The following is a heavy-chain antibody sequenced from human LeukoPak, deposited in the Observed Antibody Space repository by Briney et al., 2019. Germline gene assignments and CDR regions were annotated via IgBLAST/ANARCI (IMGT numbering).Heavy chain of an antibody. Sequence: GASVKVSCKASGYSFTSYGISWVRRAPGQGLEWMGWISAFNGNTNYAQKLQGRVTMTTDTSTSTAYMELRSLRSDDTAVYYCAREIEDIVVVPAATADAFDIWGQGTMVTVSS. CDR1: GYSFTSYG. CDR3: AREIEDIVVVPAATADAFDI. V-gene: IGHV1-18*01. D-gene: IGHD2-2*01. J-gene: IGHJ3*02. CDR2: ISAFNGNT.